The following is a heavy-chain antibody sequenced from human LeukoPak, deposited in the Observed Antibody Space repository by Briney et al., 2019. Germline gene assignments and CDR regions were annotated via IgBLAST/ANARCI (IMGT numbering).Heavy chain of an antibody. Sequence: KSSETLSLTCTVSGGSISSSSYYWGWIRQPPGKGLEWIGSIYYSGSTYYNPSLKSRVTISVDTSKNQFSLKLSSVTAADTAVYYCARHPYSSGWSHFDYWGQGTLVTVSS. CDR2: IYYSGST. CDR1: GGSISSSSYY. D-gene: IGHD6-19*01. CDR3: ARHPYSSGWSHFDY. V-gene: IGHV4-39*01. J-gene: IGHJ4*02.